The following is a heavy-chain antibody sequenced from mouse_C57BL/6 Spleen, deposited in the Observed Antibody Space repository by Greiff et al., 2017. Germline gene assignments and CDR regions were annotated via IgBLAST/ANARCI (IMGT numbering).Heavy chain of an antibody. CDR2: IYPGSGNT. J-gene: IGHJ3*01. D-gene: IGHD3-2*02. CDR3: AREGEQLRLLAWFAY. CDR1: GYTFTDYY. Sequence: QVQLQQSGAELVRPGASVKLSCKASGYTFTDYYINWVKQRPGQGLEWIARIYPGSGNTYYNEKFKGKATLTAEKSSSTSYMQLSSLTSEDSAVYFCAREGEQLRLLAWFAYWGQGTLVTVSA. V-gene: IGHV1-76*01.